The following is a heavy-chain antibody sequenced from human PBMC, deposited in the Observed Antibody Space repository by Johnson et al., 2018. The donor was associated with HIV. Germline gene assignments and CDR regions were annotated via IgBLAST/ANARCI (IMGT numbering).Heavy chain of an antibody. V-gene: IGHV3-33*03. CDR1: GFTFSSYG. Sequence: QVLLVESGGGVVQPGRSLRLSCAASGFTFSSYGMHWVRQAPGKGLEWVAVIWYDGSNKYFADSVKGRFTISRDKSKNTLYLQMNTLRAEDTAVYYCAEDMTTAIGAFDIWGQGTTVTVSS. CDR3: AEDMTTAIGAFDI. D-gene: IGHD1-1*01. J-gene: IGHJ3*02. CDR2: IWYDGSNK.